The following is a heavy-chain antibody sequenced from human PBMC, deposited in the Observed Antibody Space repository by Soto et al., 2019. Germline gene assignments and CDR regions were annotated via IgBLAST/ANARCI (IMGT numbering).Heavy chain of an antibody. J-gene: IGHJ4*02. CDR3: ARQYYDSSGYLAGY. D-gene: IGHD3-22*01. V-gene: IGHV5-51*01. CDR1: GYSITIYC. Sequence: GESVKSSGKGSGYSITIYCIGWVLQMPGKGLEWMGIIYPGDSDTRYSPSFQGQVTISADKSISTAYLQWSSLKASDTAMYYCARQYYDSSGYLAGYWGQGTLVTVSS. CDR2: IYPGDSDT.